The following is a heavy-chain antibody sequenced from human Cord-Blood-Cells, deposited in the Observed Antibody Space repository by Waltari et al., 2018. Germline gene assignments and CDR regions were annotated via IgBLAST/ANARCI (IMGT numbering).Heavy chain of an antibody. CDR1: GGSISSGGYY. J-gene: IGHJ4*02. CDR3: ARLDDSSGYYFDY. V-gene: IGHV4-31*03. CDR2: IYDSGST. D-gene: IGHD3-22*01. Sequence: QVQLQESGPGLVKPSQTLSLTCTVSGGSISSGGYYWSWIRQHPGKGLEWIGYIYDSGSTYYNPSLKSRVTISVDTSKNQFSLKLSSVTAADTAVYYCARLDDSSGYYFDYWGQGTLVTVSS.